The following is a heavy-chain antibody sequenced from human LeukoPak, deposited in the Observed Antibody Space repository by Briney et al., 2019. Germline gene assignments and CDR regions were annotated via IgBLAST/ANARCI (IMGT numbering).Heavy chain of an antibody. CDR1: GFTFSSYS. V-gene: IGHV3-48*02. Sequence: GGSLRLSCAASGFTFSSYSMNWVRQAPGKGLEWVSYISGSSGTIYYADSVKGRFTISRDNAKSSLYLQMNSLRDEDTAVYYCARPRYCSGGSYCLSDWGQGTLVTVSS. D-gene: IGHD2-15*01. J-gene: IGHJ4*02. CDR3: ARPRYCSGGSYCLSD. CDR2: ISGSSGTI.